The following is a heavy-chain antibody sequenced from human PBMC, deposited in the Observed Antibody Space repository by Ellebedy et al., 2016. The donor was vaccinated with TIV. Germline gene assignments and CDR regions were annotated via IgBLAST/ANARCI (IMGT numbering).Heavy chain of an antibody. J-gene: IGHJ4*02. D-gene: IGHD6-13*01. CDR3: ARVAITTPGTDY. CDR2: INPRGGST. Sequence: AASVKVSCKASGYTFSSYHMYWVRQAPGQGLEWMGIINPRGGSTEYAPKFQGRLTMTRDTSTSTVYMELRSLRSDDTAVYDCARVAITTPGTDYWGQGTLVTVSS. V-gene: IGHV1-46*01. CDR1: GYTFSSYH.